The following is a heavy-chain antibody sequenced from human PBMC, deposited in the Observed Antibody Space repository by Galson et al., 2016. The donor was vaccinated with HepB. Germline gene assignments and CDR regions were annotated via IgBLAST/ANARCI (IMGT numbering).Heavy chain of an antibody. D-gene: IGHD2-21*02. CDR1: GGPISSSKW. CDR3: ARGCPGGGDCQGGLDY. J-gene: IGHJ4*02. CDR2: ISLSGGT. Sequence: ETLSLTCAVSGGPISSSKWWSWVRQPPGKGPEWIGEISLSGGTSYIPSLKSRVTISIDKSENQFSLKLSSVTAADTAVFYCARGCPGGGDCQGGLDYWGQGILVTVSS. V-gene: IGHV4-4*02.